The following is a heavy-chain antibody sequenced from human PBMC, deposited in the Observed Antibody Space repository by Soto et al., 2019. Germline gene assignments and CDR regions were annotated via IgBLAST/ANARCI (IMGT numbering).Heavy chain of an antibody. V-gene: IGHV6-1*01. CDR1: GDSVSSKSVA. J-gene: IGHJ3*02. D-gene: IGHD4-17*01. CDR3: AKTTPHAFDI. Sequence: PSQTLSLTCAISGDSVSSKSVAWNWVSQSPSRGLEWLGRTYYRSKWSNDYAVSVKSRITINPDTSKNQFSLQLYSVTPEDTAVYYCAKTTPHAFDIWGQGTMVTVSS. CDR2: TYYRSKWSN.